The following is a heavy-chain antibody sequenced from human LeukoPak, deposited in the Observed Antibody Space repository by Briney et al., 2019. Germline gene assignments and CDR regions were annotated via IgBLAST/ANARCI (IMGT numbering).Heavy chain of an antibody. CDR1: GFTFSSYA. CDR3: GGPNPLLERPSAMDV. CDR2: ISGSGGST. J-gene: IGHJ6*02. V-gene: IGHV3-23*01. D-gene: IGHD6-25*01. Sequence: GGSLRLSCAASGFTFSSYAMSWVRQAPGKGLEWVSAISGSGGSTYYADSVKGRFTISRDNAKNSLYLQMNSLRAEDTAVYYCGGPNPLLERPSAMDVWGQGTTVTVSS.